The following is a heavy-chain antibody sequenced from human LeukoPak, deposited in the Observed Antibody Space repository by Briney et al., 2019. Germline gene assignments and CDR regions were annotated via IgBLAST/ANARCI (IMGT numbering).Heavy chain of an antibody. J-gene: IGHJ4*02. CDR3: AKDSYGWHDRWDY. D-gene: IGHD3-16*01. V-gene: IGHV3-21*01. CDR1: GFTFTTYA. CDR2: IGTTGNYI. Sequence: GGSLRLSCAASGFTFTTYAMSWVRQAPGKGLEWVSSIGTTGNYIYYSDSVKGRFTISRDNAKDSLFLQMNSLRTEDTGVYYCAKDSYGWHDRWDYWGLGTQVIVSS.